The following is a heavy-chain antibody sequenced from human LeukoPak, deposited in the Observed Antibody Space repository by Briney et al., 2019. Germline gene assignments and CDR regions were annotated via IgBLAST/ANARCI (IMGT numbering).Heavy chain of an antibody. D-gene: IGHD3-10*01. CDR1: GYTFTGYY. J-gene: IGHJ4*02. CDR3: ARQSSGWFGELYPGDY. Sequence: ASVKVSCKASGYTFTGYYMHWVRQAPGQGLEWMRWINPNSGGTNYAQKFQGRVTMTRDTSISTAYMELSRLRSDDTAVYYCARQSSGWFGELYPGDYWGQGTLVTVSS. V-gene: IGHV1-2*02. CDR2: INPNSGGT.